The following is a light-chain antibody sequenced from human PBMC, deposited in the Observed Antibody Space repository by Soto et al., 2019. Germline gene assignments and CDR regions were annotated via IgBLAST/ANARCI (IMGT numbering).Light chain of an antibody. V-gene: IGKV1-39*01. Sequence: DIQMTQSPSSLSASIGDRVTITCRASQTIDNNLNWYHQRPGKAPKLLIFGASNLQTGVPSGFSGSGSGTDFTLTISTLQPEDSATYYCQQTYTTPHTFGQGTRLEIK. CDR1: QTIDNN. CDR3: QQTYTTPHT. J-gene: IGKJ5*01. CDR2: GAS.